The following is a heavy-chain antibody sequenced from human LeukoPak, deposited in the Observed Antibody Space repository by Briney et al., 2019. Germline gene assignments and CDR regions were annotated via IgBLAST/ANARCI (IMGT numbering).Heavy chain of an antibody. J-gene: IGHJ6*03. D-gene: IGHD2-2*01. Sequence: ASVKVSCKASGGTFSSYAISWVRQAPGQGLEWMGGIIPIFGTANYAQKFQGRVTITADESTSTAYMELSSLRSEDTAVYYCAVGVRYCSSTSCYTPFYYHYYMDVWGKGTTVTVSS. CDR2: IIPIFGTA. CDR1: GGTFSSYA. CDR3: AVGVRYCSSTSCYTPFYYHYYMDV. V-gene: IGHV1-69*13.